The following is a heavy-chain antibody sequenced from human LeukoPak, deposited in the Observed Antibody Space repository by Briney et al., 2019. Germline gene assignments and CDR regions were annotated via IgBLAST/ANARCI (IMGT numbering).Heavy chain of an antibody. J-gene: IGHJ3*02. D-gene: IGHD6-13*01. CDR3: ARDRGKGAAAGSDAFDI. Sequence: PSQTLSLTCTVSGGSISSGDYYWSWIRQPPGKGLEWIGYIYYSGSTYYNPSLKSRVTISVDTSKNQFSQKLSSVTAADTAVYYCARDRGKGAAAGSDAFDIWGQGTMVTVSS. CDR1: GGSISSGDYY. V-gene: IGHV4-30-4*08. CDR2: IYYSGST.